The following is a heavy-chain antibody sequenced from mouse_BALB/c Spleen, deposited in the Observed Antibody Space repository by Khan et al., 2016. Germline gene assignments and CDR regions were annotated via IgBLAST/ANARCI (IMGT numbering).Heavy chain of an antibody. CDR2: INTYTGEP. Sequence: QIQLVQSGPELKKPGETVKISCTASGYTFTNYGMNWVKQAPGKDLKWMGWINTYTGEPTYADDFKGRFAFSLETSASTAYLQINNLRNADTATYVGARYRYYDGSSKYFDVWGAGTTVTVAS. CDR3: ARYRYYDGSSKYFDV. J-gene: IGHJ1*01. D-gene: IGHD1-1*01. V-gene: IGHV9-3-1*01. CDR1: GYTFTNYG.